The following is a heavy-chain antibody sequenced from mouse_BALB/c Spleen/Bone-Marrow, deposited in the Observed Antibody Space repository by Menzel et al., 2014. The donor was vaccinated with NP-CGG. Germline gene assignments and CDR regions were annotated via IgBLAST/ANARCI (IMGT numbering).Heavy chain of an antibody. V-gene: IGHV3-5*02. CDR2: IYYSGTI. J-gene: IGHJ2*01. CDR3: ARYLGAYFDY. CDR1: GISITTGNYR. Sequence: EVKLVESGPGLVKPSQTVSLTCTVTGISITTGNYRWSWIRQFPGNKLEWIGYIYYSGTITYNPSPTSRTTITRDTSKNQFFLEMNSLTAEDTATYYCARYLGAYFDYWGQGITLTVSS. D-gene: IGHD1-1*01.